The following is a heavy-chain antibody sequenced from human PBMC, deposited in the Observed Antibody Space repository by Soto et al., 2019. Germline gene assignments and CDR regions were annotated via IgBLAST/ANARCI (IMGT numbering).Heavy chain of an antibody. D-gene: IGHD3-16*01. Sequence: EVQLVESGGGLVKPGGSLRLSCAASGLTFSSYRMNWVRQAPGKGLEWVSSTSSSSNYIYYADSVKGRFTISRDNAKNTLYLQMDSLRAEDTAVYYCARVPVSGWGVDYWGQGTLVTVSS. CDR3: ARVPVSGWGVDY. CDR2: TSSSSNYI. V-gene: IGHV3-21*06. CDR1: GLTFSSYR. J-gene: IGHJ4*02.